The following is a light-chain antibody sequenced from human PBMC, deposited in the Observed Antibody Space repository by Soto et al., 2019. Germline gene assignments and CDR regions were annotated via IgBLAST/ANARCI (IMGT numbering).Light chain of an antibody. CDR2: WAS. CDR3: QQYYSPPLT. J-gene: IGKJ4*01. CDR1: QSVLYSSNDKNY. V-gene: IGKV4-1*01. Sequence: DIVMTQSPVSLAVSLGERATINCKSSQSVLYSSNDKNYLAWYQQRPGQPPKLLIYWASTRESGVPDRFSGSGSGTDFTLTISSLQAEDVAVYYCQQYYSPPLTFGGGTKVEI.